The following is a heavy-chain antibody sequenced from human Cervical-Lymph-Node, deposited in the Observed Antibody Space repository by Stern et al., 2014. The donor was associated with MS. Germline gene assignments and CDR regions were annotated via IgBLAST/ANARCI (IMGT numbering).Heavy chain of an antibody. CDR2: IYSTGST. CDR3: ARHCRDGYNSRFFHAMDV. Sequence: QVQLQESGPGLVKPSETLSLTCTVSGGSISSYYWSWIRQPPGKGLEWIGYIYSTGSTNYSPSLKTRVTISVDTSKNPFSLRLSSGPAADTALYYCARHCRDGYNSRFFHAMDVWGQGATVTVSS. V-gene: IGHV4-59*08. J-gene: IGHJ6*02. D-gene: IGHD5-24*01. CDR1: GGSISSYY.